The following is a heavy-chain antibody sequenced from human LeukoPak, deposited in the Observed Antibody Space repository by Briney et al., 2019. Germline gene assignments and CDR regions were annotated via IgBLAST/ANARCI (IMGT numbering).Heavy chain of an antibody. CDR2: IYYSGST. CDR1: GGSISSYY. CDR3: PIN. V-gene: IGHV4-59*04. J-gene: IGHJ4*02. D-gene: IGHD4-17*01. Sequence: PSETLSLTCTVSGGSISSYYWSWIRQPPGKGLEWSGNIYYSGSTYYNPSLKSRVTISVDTSKNQFYTAGYYCSRVGGDYVLPPINWGQGTLVTVSS.